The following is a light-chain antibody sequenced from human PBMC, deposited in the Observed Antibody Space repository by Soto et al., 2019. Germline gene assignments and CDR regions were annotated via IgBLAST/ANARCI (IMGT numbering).Light chain of an antibody. CDR2: GAS. J-gene: IGKJ3*01. CDR1: QTVTNNF. Sequence: IVMTQSPGTLSASPGERATLSCRASQTVTNNFLAWYQQKPGQAPRLLIFGASSRATGIPDRFGGSGSGTDFSLTISSLEPEDFAVYYCQQYGSSPLFTFGPGTKVDFK. V-gene: IGKV3-20*01. CDR3: QQYGSSPLFT.